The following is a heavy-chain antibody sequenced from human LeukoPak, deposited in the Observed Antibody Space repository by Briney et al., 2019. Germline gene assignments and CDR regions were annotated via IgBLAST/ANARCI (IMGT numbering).Heavy chain of an antibody. CDR2: IYSGGST. J-gene: IGHJ4*02. D-gene: IGHD3-22*01. CDR1: GFTFITYW. Sequence: GGSLRLSCAASGFTFITYWMSWVRQAPGKGLEWVSVIYSGGSTYYADSVKGRFTISRDNSENTLYLQMNSLRAEDTAVYYCAKDSLTLETPRPGTMIVVVISPDYWGQGTLVTVSS. V-gene: IGHV3-66*01. CDR3: AKDSLTLETPRPGTMIVVVISPDY.